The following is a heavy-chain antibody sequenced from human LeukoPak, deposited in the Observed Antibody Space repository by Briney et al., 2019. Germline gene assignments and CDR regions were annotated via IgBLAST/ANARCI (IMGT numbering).Heavy chain of an antibody. D-gene: IGHD2-15*01. CDR3: AKQLGYCSDGSCYFPY. J-gene: IGHJ4*02. CDR2: ISNNGGYT. V-gene: IGHV3-23*01. Sequence: GGSLRLSCAASGFTFNNYYMSWVRQAPGKGLEWVSAISNNGGYTYYADSVQGRFTISRDNSKSTLCLQMNSLRAEDTAVYYCAKQLGYCSDGSCYFPYWGQGTLVTVSS. CDR1: GFTFNNYY.